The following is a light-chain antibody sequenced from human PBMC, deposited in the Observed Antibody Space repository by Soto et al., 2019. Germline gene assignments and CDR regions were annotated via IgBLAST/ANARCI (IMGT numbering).Light chain of an antibody. CDR1: SSDVGGYNY. Sequence: QSALTQPASVSGSPGQSITISCTGTSSDVGGYNYVSWYQQHPGKAPKLMIYDVSNRPSGVSNRFSGSSSGAERYLTISSLQSEDEADYYCQTWGSGIVVFGGGTKLTVL. CDR3: QTWGSGIVV. CDR2: DVS. J-gene: IGLJ2*01. V-gene: IGLV2-14*01.